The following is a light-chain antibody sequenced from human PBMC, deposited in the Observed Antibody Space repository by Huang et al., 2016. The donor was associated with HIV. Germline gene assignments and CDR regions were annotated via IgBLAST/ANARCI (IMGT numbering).Light chain of an antibody. CDR2: GAS. V-gene: IGKV3D-15*01. J-gene: IGKJ1*01. CDR3: QHYDNWAPAT. Sequence: EIVMTQSPVTLSVSPGESATLSCRASQNVSTNLAWYQHKPGRAPRLLIYGASTRASSVAARFSASGSGTEFTLTVGGLRSDEFAVYYCQHYDNWAPATFGQGTKLEIK. CDR1: QNVSTN.